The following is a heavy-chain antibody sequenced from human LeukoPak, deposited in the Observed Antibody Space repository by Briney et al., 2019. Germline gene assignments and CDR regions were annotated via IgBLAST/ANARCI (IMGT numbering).Heavy chain of an antibody. Sequence: SETLSLTCTVSGVSISGYYWIWIRQSPGRGLEYIGSIFYRESFSYGGTTFYNPSLQSRVTISVDTSKNAFSLRLTSVTDADTAVYFCARQISGNKDYWGQGTLVTVSS. CDR2: IFYRESFSYGGTT. J-gene: IGHJ4*02. CDR1: GVSISGYY. CDR3: ARQISGNKDY. V-gene: IGHV4-59*12. D-gene: IGHD1/OR15-1a*01.